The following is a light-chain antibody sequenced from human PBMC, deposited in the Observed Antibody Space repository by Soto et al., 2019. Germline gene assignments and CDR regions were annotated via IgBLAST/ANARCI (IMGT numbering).Light chain of an antibody. J-gene: IGLJ1*01. CDR1: SSDVGAYNY. V-gene: IGLV2-14*01. CDR3: SSYTSDNTYV. CDR2: DVS. Sequence: QSALTQPASVSGSPGQSITISCSGTSSDVGAYNYVSWYQQHPRKAPSVMIYDVSNRPSGVSNRFSGSKSGNTATLTISGLQAEDEADYYCSSYTSDNTYVFATGTKVTVL.